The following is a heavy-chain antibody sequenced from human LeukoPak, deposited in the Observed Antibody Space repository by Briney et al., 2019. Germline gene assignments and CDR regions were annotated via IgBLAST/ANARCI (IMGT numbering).Heavy chain of an antibody. CDR3: VRDRDWAFDY. CDR2: INTKSKSM. CDR1: GFTFNTFT. D-gene: IGHD3-9*01. Sequence: GGSLRLSCLASGFTFNTFTMNWVRKAPGKGLEWISFINTKSKSMYYADSVKGRFTISRDNFRSSLYLQMNNLRAEDTALYYCVRDRDWAFDYWGQGTLVTVSS. V-gene: IGHV3-48*01. J-gene: IGHJ4*02.